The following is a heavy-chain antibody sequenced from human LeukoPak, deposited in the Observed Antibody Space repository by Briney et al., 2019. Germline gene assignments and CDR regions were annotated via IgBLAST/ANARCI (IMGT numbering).Heavy chain of an antibody. D-gene: IGHD6-13*01. Sequence: SGGSLRLSCAASGFTFSSYAMSWVRQAPGKGLEWVSAISGSGGSTYYADSVKGRFTISRDNSKNTLFLQMNSLRAEDTAVYYCARGYSSGWYDAFDIWGQGTMVTVSS. V-gene: IGHV3-23*01. CDR2: ISGSGGST. J-gene: IGHJ3*02. CDR1: GFTFSSYA. CDR3: ARGYSSGWYDAFDI.